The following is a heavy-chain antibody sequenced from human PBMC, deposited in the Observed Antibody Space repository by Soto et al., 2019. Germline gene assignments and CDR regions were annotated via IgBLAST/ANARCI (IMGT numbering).Heavy chain of an antibody. D-gene: IGHD3-10*01. V-gene: IGHV1-3*01. CDR1: GYTFSTYA. CDR3: ASPSYGSGNFY. Sequence: QVQLVQSGAEVKKPGASVRVSCKASGYTFSTYALHWVRQAPGQRLEWMGWINAGNGNTKYSQTFQGRVTFTRDTSASTAYMALSSLRSEDTAVFYCASPSYGSGNFYWGQGTLVTVSS. J-gene: IGHJ4*02. CDR2: INAGNGNT.